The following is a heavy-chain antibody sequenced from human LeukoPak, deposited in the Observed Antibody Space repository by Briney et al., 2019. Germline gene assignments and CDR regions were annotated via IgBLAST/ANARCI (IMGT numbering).Heavy chain of an antibody. Sequence: SETLSLTCTVSGDSISSYYWSWIRQPPGKGLEWIGYIYYSGSTNYNPSLKSRVTISVDTSKNQFSLKLSSVTAADTAVYYCARDGIAVAGSYWYFDLWGRGTLVTASS. CDR3: ARDGIAVAGSYWYFDL. J-gene: IGHJ2*01. V-gene: IGHV4-59*01. CDR1: GDSISSYY. D-gene: IGHD6-19*01. CDR2: IYYSGST.